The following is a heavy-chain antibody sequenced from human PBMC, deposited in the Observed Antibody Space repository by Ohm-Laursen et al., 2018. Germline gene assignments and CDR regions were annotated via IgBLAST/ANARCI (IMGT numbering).Heavy chain of an antibody. CDR3: ATSTSGIHAFDI. J-gene: IGHJ3*02. Sequence: GASVKVSCKASGYTFTTYGITWVRQASGQGLEWMGWISPYNGNTDYTQKLQDRVTMTTDTSTTTAYLELRSLRFDDTAVYYCATSTSGIHAFDIWGQGTMVNVSS. V-gene: IGHV1-18*01. D-gene: IGHD6-6*01. CDR2: ISPYNGNT. CDR1: GYTFTTYG.